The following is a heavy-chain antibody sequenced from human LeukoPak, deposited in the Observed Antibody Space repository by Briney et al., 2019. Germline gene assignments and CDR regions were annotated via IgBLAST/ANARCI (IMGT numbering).Heavy chain of an antibody. Sequence: SETLSLTCTVSGYSISSGYYWGWIRQPPGKGLEWIGGISHSGYTYYNPSLKSRVTISVDTSKNQFSLKLSSVTAADTAVYYCARDRSGSYWGYWGQGTLVTVSS. J-gene: IGHJ4*02. CDR3: ARDRSGSYWGY. CDR2: ISHSGYT. V-gene: IGHV4-38-2*02. D-gene: IGHD3-10*01. CDR1: GYSISSGYY.